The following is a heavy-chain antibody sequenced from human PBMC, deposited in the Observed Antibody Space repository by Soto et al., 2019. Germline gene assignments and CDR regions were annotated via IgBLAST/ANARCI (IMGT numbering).Heavy chain of an antibody. J-gene: IGHJ4*02. V-gene: IGHV4-4*07. D-gene: IGHD3-16*02. Sequence: SETLSLTCTVSGGSIRGYYWSWIRQPAGMGLEWIGRMHTSGSTNYNPSLKSRVTISVDMSKNQISLKLTSVTAADTAIYYCARLIYDTRLNYLYHDSWGRGTLVTVSS. CDR2: MHTSGST. CDR3: ARLIYDTRLNYLYHDS. CDR1: GGSIRGYY.